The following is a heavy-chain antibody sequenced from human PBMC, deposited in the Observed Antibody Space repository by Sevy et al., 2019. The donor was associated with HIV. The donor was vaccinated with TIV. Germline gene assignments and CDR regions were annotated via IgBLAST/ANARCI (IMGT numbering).Heavy chain of an antibody. J-gene: IGHJ4*02. V-gene: IGHV3-74*01. CDR2: INTDGKII. D-gene: IGHD1-26*01. CDR1: GFTVSSNY. CDR3: ARGSRGTFGS. Sequence: GGSLRLSCAASGFTVSSNYMSWVRQAPGKGLEWVSHINTDGKIIRYADSVKGRFTTSRDNAKNTLYLQMNSLRAEDTAVYYCARGSRGTFGSWGQGTLVTVSS.